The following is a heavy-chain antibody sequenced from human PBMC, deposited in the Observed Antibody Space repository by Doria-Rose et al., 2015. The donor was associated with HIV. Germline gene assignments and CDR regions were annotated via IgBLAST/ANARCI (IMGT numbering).Heavy chain of an antibody. Sequence: VQLVQSGGGLVKPGGSLRLSCAASGFTFSSYGMNWVRQAPGKGLEWVSSISTSSSYIDYADSVRGRFTISGDNARNSLYLQMNSLRAEDTAVYYCASRWDMAAAAPFDYWGQGTLVTVSS. J-gene: IGHJ4*02. CDR1: GFTFSSYG. CDR3: ASRWDMAAAAPFDY. CDR2: ISTSSSYI. D-gene: IGHD6-13*01. V-gene: IGHV3-21*01.